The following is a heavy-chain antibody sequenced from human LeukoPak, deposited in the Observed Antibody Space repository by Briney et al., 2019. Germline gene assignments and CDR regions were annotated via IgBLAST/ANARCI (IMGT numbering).Heavy chain of an antibody. Sequence: GGSLRLSCAASGFTFSSYSMNWVRQAPGKGLEWVSSISSSSYIYYAEAVKGRFSISRDNAKNSMYLQMNSLRSEDTAVYYCARSGDYYGSGSSNWFDPWGQGTLVTVSS. CDR1: GFTFSSYS. D-gene: IGHD3-10*01. V-gene: IGHV3-21*04. J-gene: IGHJ5*02. CDR2: ISSSSYI. CDR3: ARSGDYYGSGSSNWFDP.